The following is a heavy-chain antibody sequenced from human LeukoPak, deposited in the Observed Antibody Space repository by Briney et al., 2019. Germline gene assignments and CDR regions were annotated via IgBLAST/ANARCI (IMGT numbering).Heavy chain of an antibody. V-gene: IGHV3-30*04. J-gene: IGHJ4*02. D-gene: IGHD3-22*01. CDR2: ISYGGSNK. CDR1: GFTFDDYA. Sequence: GGSLRLSCAGSGFTFDDYAMHWVRQAPGKRLEWVAVISYGGSNKYYADSVKGRFTISRDNSKNTLYLQMISLRAEDTAVYYCARGQFRFSDYDSSGFDYWGQGTLVTVSS. CDR3: ARGQFRFSDYDSSGFDY.